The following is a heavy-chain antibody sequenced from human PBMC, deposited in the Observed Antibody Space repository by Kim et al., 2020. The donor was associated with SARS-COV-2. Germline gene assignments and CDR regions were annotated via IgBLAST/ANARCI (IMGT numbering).Heavy chain of an antibody. CDR3: ARDLDVVVVPAAMRRYYYYGMDV. V-gene: IGHV1-18*01. CDR2: ISAYNGNT. D-gene: IGHD2-2*03. J-gene: IGHJ6*02. Sequence: ASVKVSCKASGYTFTSYGISWVRQAPGQGLEWMGWISAYNGNTNYAQKLQGRVTMTTDTSTSTAYMELRSLRSDDTAVYYCARDLDVVVVPAAMRRYYYYGMDVWGQGTTVTVSS. CDR1: GYTFTSYG.